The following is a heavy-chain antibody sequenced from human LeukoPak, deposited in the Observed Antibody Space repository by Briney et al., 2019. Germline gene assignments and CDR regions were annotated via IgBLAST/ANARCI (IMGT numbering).Heavy chain of an antibody. CDR3: ARVGSRDGYNQ. D-gene: IGHD5-24*01. J-gene: IGHJ4*02. V-gene: IGHV4-39*01. CDR2: IYYSGST. CDR1: GGSISSSRDY. Sequence: PSETLSLTCTVSGGSISSSRDYWAWLRQPPGKGLEWIANIYYSGSTYYSPSLKSRVTISVDTSKNQFSLKLSSVTAADTAVYYCARVGSRDGYNQWGQGTLVTVSS.